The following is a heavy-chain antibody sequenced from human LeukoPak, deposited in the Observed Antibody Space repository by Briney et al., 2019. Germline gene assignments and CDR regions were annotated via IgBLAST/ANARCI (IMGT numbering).Heavy chain of an antibody. Sequence: PSETLSLTCTVSGGSISSYYWNWIRQSAGRGLEWIGRFYTGGSTNYNPSLKSRVTISVDTSKNQFSLKLSSVTAADTAVYYCARQGAGVPFDYWGRGTLVTVSS. CDR2: FYTGGST. J-gene: IGHJ4*02. V-gene: IGHV4-4*07. CDR1: GGSISSYY. CDR3: ARQGAGVPFDY. D-gene: IGHD3-10*01.